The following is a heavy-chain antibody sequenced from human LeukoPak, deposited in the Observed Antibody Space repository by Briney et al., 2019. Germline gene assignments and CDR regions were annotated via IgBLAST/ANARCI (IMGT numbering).Heavy chain of an antibody. D-gene: IGHD3-3*01. CDR1: GGSISSGGYY. Sequence: PSETLSLTCTVSGGSISSGGYYWSWIRQPPGKGLEWIGYIYHSGSTYYNPSLKSRVTISVDRSKNQFSLKLSSVTAADTAVYYCARGPPFWSGYSVTNWGQGTLVTVSS. CDR3: ARGPPFWSGYSVTN. V-gene: IGHV4-30-2*01. J-gene: IGHJ4*02. CDR2: IYHSGST.